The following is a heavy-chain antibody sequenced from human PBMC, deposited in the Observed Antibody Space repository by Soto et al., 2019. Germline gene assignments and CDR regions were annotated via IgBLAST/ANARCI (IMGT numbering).Heavy chain of an antibody. D-gene: IGHD3-22*01. J-gene: IGHJ5*02. CDR3: XRGLSSYDSSDGNWFDP. CDR1: GFTFSSYE. V-gene: IGHV3-48*03. CDR2: ISSSGSTI. Sequence: PGGSLRLSCAASGFTFSSYEMNWVRQAPGKGLEWVSYISSSGSTIYYADSVKGRFTISRGNAKNSLYLQMNSLRAEDTAVYYCXRGLSSYDSSDGNWFDPWGQGTLVTVSS.